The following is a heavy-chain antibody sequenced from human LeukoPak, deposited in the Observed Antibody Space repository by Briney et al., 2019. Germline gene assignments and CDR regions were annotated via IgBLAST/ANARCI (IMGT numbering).Heavy chain of an antibody. V-gene: IGHV3-11*06. CDR3: ARDCSSTICYPDF. D-gene: IGHD2-2*01. CDR2: ISTNSRST. CDR1: GFTFSDYY. J-gene: IGHJ4*02. Sequence: GGSLRLSCAAFGFTFSDYYMSWVRQAPGKGLEWVSKISTNSRSTNYADSVKGRFTISRDNAKSSLFLQMNSLRAKDTAVYYCARDCSSTICYPDFWGQGTLVTVSS.